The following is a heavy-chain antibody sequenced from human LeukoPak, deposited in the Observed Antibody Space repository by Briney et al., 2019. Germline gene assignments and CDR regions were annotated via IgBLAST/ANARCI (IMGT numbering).Heavy chain of an antibody. CDR1: GASMSNYY. D-gene: IGHD2-15*01. CDR3: ARGSLQIDY. V-gene: IGHV4-4*07. Sequence: SETLSLTCTVSGASMSNYYWSWIRQPAGKGLEWIGRIYPSGSTNYNPSLKGRVTMSVDTSKNQFSLNLNSVTAADTAVYFCARGSLQIDYWGQGTLVTVSS. CDR2: IYPSGST. J-gene: IGHJ4*02.